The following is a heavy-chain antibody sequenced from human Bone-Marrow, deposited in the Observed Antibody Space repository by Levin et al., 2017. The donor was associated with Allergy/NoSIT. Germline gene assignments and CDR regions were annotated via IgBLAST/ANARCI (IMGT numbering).Heavy chain of an antibody. Sequence: GESLKISCAASGFTFSSYSMNWVRQAPGKGLEWVSHISIAGDALYYADSVKGRFTISRDYAKNSLYLQLNSLRDEDTAVYYCARGAELDYWGRGTLVTVSS. CDR3: ARGAELDY. V-gene: IGHV3-48*02. J-gene: IGHJ4*02. CDR2: ISIAGDAL. CDR1: GFTFSSYS.